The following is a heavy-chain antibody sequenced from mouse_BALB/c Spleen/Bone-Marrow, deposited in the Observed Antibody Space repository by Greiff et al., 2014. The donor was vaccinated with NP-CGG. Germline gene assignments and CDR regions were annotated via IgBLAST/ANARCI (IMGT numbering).Heavy chain of an antibody. CDR3: AIYYYGSSGFAY. J-gene: IGHJ3*01. CDR1: GFNIKDTY. Sequence: EVHLVESGAELVKPGASVKLSCTASGFNIKDTYMHWVKQRPEQGLEWIGRIDPANGNTKYDPKSQGKATITADTSSNTAYLQLSSLTSEDTAVYYCAIYYYGSSGFAYWGQGTLVTVSA. V-gene: IGHV14-3*02. D-gene: IGHD1-1*01. CDR2: IDPANGNT.